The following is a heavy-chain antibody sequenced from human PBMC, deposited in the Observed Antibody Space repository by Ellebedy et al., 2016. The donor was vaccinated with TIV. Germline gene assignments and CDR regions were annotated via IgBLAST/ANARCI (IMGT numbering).Heavy chain of an antibody. D-gene: IGHD1-26*01. V-gene: IGHV3-49*03. CDR1: GFTFGDYA. CDR3: TRAWIIVGATYTRRNFDY. J-gene: IGHJ4*02. Sequence: GESLKISCTASGFTFGDYAMSWFRQAPGKGLEWVGFIRSKAYGGTTEYAASVKGRFTISRDDSKSIAYLQMNSLKTEDTAVYYCTRAWIIVGATYTRRNFDYWGQGTLVTVSS. CDR2: IRSKAYGGTT.